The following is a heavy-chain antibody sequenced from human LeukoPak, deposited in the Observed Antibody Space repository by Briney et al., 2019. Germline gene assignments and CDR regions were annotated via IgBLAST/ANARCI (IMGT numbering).Heavy chain of an antibody. CDR3: ARESPALWFGEPFDY. D-gene: IGHD3-10*01. J-gene: IGHJ4*02. Sequence: KPSETLSLTCAVYGGSFSGYYWSWIRQPPGKGLEWIGEINHSGSTNYNPSLKSRVTISVDTSKNQFSLKLSSVTAADTDVYYCARESPALWFGEPFDYWGQGTLVTVSS. V-gene: IGHV4-34*01. CDR2: INHSGST. CDR1: GGSFSGYY.